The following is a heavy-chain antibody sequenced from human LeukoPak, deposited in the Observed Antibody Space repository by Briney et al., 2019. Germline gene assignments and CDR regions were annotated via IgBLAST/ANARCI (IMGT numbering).Heavy chain of an antibody. D-gene: IGHD6-19*01. CDR1: GFTVSSNS. J-gene: IGHJ4*02. CDR3: ARDTSSGWPPAFDY. CDR2: IYSGGTT. Sequence: GGSLRLSCAASGFTVSSNSMSWVRQAPGKGLEWVSVIYSGGTTYYADSVKGRFTLSRDNSKNTLYLQMNSLRAEDTAVYYCARDTSSGWPPAFDYWGQGTLVTVSS. V-gene: IGHV3-53*01.